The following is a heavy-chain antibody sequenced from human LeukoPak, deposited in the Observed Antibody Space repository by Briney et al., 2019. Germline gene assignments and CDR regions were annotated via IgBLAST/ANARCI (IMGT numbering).Heavy chain of an antibody. V-gene: IGHV3-23*01. D-gene: IGHD1-26*01. J-gene: IGHJ2*01. CDR1: GFTFSSYA. Sequence: GGSLRLSCAASGFTFSSYAMSWVRQAPGKGLEWVSAISGSGGSTYYADSVKGRFTISRDNSRDTLYLQMNDLRAEDTAVYYCAKAGIVGASFWYCDLWGRGTLVTVSS. CDR2: ISGSGGST. CDR3: AKAGIVGASFWYCDL.